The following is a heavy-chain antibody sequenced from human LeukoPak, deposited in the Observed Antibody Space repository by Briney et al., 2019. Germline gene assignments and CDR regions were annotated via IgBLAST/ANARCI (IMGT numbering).Heavy chain of an antibody. CDR2: FDPEDGET. CDR1: GYTLTELS. D-gene: IGHD3-22*01. J-gene: IGHJ4*02. CDR3: ATAPYYYDSSGYRLLDY. Sequence: ASVKVSCKVSGYTLTELSMHWVRQAPGKGLEWMGGFDPEDGETIYAQKFQGRVTMTEDTSTDTAYMELSSLRSEDTAVYYCATAPYYYDSSGYRLLDYWAREPWSPSPQ. V-gene: IGHV1-24*01.